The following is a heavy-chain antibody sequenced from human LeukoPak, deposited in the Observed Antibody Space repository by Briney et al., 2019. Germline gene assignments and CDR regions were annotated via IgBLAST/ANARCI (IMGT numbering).Heavy chain of an antibody. J-gene: IGHJ4*02. CDR3: ARKGYSSSWWDY. CDR1: GFTFSSCA. CDR2: ISGSGGST. Sequence: PGGSLRLSCAASGFTFSSCAMSWVRQAPGKGLEWVSAISGSGGSTYYADSVKGRFTISRDNSKNTLYLQMNSLRAEDTAVYYCARKGYSSSWWDYWGQGTLVTVSS. V-gene: IGHV3-23*01. D-gene: IGHD6-13*01.